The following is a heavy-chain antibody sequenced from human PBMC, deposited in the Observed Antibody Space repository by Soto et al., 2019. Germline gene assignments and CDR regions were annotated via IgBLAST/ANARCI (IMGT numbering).Heavy chain of an antibody. CDR3: AGPHTVRGVIGGMDV. CDR2: IYPVDSET. V-gene: IGHV5-51*01. CDR1: VNIFGNSW. D-gene: IGHD3-10*01. J-gene: IGHJ6*02. Sequence: PGESLKISCKGSVNIFGNSWIGWGRQMPGKGLGWMGIIYPVDSETRYSPSFQGEVTFSADKSITTAYLGWNSLKASDTAIYYCAGPHTVRGVIGGMDVWGQGTTVTVSS.